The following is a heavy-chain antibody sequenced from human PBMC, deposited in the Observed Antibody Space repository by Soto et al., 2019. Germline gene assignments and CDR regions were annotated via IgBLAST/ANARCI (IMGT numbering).Heavy chain of an antibody. V-gene: IGHV4-34*01. J-gene: IGHJ4*01. Sequence: QVQLQQWGAGLLKPSETLSLPCSVYGGSLSGYYWSWIRQPPGKALEWIGEINYSGNTNYNPSLKSRVTISVDTSKNQLFLNLSSVTAADTAMYYCARHHVRGRTIAGAAEFWGHGTLVTVSA. D-gene: IGHD1-26*01. CDR2: INYSGNT. CDR3: ARHHVRGRTIAGAAEF. CDR1: GGSLSGYY.